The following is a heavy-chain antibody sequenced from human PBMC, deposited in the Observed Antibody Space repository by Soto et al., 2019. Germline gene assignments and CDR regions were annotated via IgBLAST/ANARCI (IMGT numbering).Heavy chain of an antibody. Sequence: GGSLRLSCAASGFTFSSYAMSWVRQAPGKGLEWVSAISGSGGSTYYADSVKGRFTISRDNSKNTLYLQMNSLRAEDTAVYYCAKAPYCSSTSCYDPEYFQHWGQGTLVTSPQ. CDR2: ISGSGGST. CDR1: GFTFSSYA. J-gene: IGHJ1*01. CDR3: AKAPYCSSTSCYDPEYFQH. D-gene: IGHD2-2*01. V-gene: IGHV3-23*01.